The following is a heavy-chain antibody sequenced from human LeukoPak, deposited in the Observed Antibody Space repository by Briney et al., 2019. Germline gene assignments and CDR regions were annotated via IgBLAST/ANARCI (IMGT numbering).Heavy chain of an antibody. D-gene: IGHD3-16*02. CDR3: ARASYDYVWGSYRYTPPDY. V-gene: IGHV1-3*01. CDR2: INAGNGNT. J-gene: IGHJ4*02. CDR1: GYTFTSYA. Sequence: ASVKVSCKASGYTFTSYAMHWVRQAPGQRLEWMGWINAGNGNTKYSQKSQGRVTITRDTSASTAYMEPSSLRSEDTAVYYCARASYDYVWGSYRYTPPDYWGQGTLVTVSS.